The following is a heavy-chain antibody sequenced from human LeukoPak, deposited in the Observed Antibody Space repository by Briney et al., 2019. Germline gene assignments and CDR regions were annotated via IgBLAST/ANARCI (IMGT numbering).Heavy chain of an antibody. CDR3: ARDRGSSWSYFDY. V-gene: IGHV3-30-3*01. CDR1: GFTFSSYA. J-gene: IGHJ4*02. Sequence: QPGRSLRLSCAASGFTFSSYAMHWVRQAPGKGLEWVAVISYDGSNKYYADSVKGRFTISRDNSKNTLYLQMNSLRAEDTAVYYCARDRGSSWSYFDYWGQGTLVTVSS. D-gene: IGHD6-13*01. CDR2: ISYDGSNK.